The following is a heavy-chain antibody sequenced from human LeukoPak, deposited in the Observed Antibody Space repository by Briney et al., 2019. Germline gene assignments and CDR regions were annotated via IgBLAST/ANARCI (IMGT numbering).Heavy chain of an antibody. V-gene: IGHV1-8*01. D-gene: IGHD2-2*01. CDR1: GYPFTSYN. CDR3: ARGVVPAAMLDAFDI. J-gene: IGHJ3*02. CDR2: MNTNSGNT. Sequence: ASVKVSCKASGYPFTSYNVNWVRQATGQGLEWMGWMNTNSGNTGYSQNFQGRVTMTRDTSISTAYMELSSLRSEDTAVYYCARGVVPAAMLDAFDIWGQGTMVTVSS.